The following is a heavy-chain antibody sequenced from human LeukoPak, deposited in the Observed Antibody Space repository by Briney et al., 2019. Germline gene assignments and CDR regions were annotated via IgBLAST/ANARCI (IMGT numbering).Heavy chain of an antibody. J-gene: IGHJ4*02. Sequence: ASVKVSCTASGGTFSSYAISWVRQAPGQGLEWMGGIIPIFGTANYAQKFQGRVTITTDESTSTAYMELSSLRSEDTAVYYCAATPKAAGRMSRYFDYWGQGTLVTVSS. V-gene: IGHV1-69*05. CDR2: IIPIFGTA. D-gene: IGHD6-13*01. CDR3: AATPKAAGRMSRYFDY. CDR1: GGTFSSYA.